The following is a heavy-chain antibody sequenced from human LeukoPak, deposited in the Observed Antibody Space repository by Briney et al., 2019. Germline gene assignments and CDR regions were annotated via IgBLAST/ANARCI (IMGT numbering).Heavy chain of an antibody. CDR2: ISWNSGSI. V-gene: IGHV3-9*03. CDR3: AKGRIAVAGHRGTSDAFDI. Sequence: GGSLRLSCAASGFTFDDYAMHWVRQAPGKGLEWVSGISWNSGSIGYADSVKGRFTISRDNAKNSLYLQMNSLRAEDMALYYCAKGRIAVAGHRGTSDAFDIWGQGTMVTVSS. CDR1: GFTFDDYA. J-gene: IGHJ3*02. D-gene: IGHD6-19*01.